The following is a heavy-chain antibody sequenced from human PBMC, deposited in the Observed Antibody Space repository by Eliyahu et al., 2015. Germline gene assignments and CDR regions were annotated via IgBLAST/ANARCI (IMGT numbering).Heavy chain of an antibody. D-gene: IGHD2/OR15-2a*01. CDR1: GYTFKGYG. Sequence: QVQLVQSGSELKISGASVKVSCKSSGYTFKGYGMHWVRQAPGQGAWWVGWVNTTTGNPTYAQGFTGRFVFSLDTSVSTAYLNISNLKAADTAVYFCARRSRDSTASLDNWGQGTLVTVSS. CDR3: ARRSRDSTASLDN. J-gene: IGHJ4*02. V-gene: IGHV7-4-1*02. CDR2: VNTTTGNP.